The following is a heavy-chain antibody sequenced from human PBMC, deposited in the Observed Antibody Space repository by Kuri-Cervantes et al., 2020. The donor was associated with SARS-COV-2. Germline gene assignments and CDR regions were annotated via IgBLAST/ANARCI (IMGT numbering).Heavy chain of an antibody. D-gene: IGHD2-15*01. CDR2: LGGSGDVT. Sequence: GESLKISCAASGFTFSSYAMTWVRQAPGKGLEWVSGLGGSGDVTYYADSVKGRFTISRENSNNTLYLQMNSLRGEDTAVYYCAKLFGVVVAGTLDYWGQGTLVTVSS. CDR1: GFTFSSYA. J-gene: IGHJ4*02. CDR3: AKLFGVVVAGTLDY. V-gene: IGHV3-23*01.